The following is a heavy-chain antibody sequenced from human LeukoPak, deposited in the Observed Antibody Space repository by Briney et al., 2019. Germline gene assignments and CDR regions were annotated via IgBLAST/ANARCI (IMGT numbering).Heavy chain of an antibody. J-gene: IGHJ4*02. CDR2: ISGSGGST. D-gene: IGHD2-2*01. Sequence: GGSLRLSCAASEFTFSSYAMSWVRQAPGKGLEWVSGISGSGGSTYYADSVKGRFTISRDNSKDTLYLQMNSLRAEDTAVYYCARRLGYCSSSSCYVAPFDYWGQGTLVTVSS. CDR3: ARRLGYCSSSSCYVAPFDY. V-gene: IGHV3-23*01. CDR1: EFTFSSYA.